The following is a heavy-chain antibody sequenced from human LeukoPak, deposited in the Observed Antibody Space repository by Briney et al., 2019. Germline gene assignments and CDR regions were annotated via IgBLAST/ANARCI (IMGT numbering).Heavy chain of an antibody. V-gene: IGHV4-38-2*02. D-gene: IGHD6-13*01. CDR2: IYHSGST. Sequence: SETLSLTCTVSGYSISSGYYWGWIRQPPGKGLEWIGSIYHSGSTYYNPSLKSRVTISVDTSKNQFSLKLSSVTAADTAVYYCARDVPYSSSWYRDYYYYYMDVWGKGTTVTVSS. CDR3: ARDVPYSSSWYRDYYYYYMDV. J-gene: IGHJ6*03. CDR1: GYSISSGYY.